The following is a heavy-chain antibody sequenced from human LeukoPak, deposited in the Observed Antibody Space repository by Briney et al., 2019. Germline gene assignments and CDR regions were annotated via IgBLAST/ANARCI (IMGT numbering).Heavy chain of an antibody. CDR1: GFTFSSYG. J-gene: IGHJ5*02. D-gene: IGHD1-1*01. Sequence: GSLRLSCAASGFTFSSYGMHWVRQAPGKGLEWVAVVWYDGSNKYYADSVKGRFTISSDNSKNTLYLQMNSLRAEDTAVYYCAKTLHGYEHGGGAFDPWGQGTLVSVSS. CDR2: VWYDGSNK. V-gene: IGHV3-33*06. CDR3: AKTLHGYEHGGGAFDP.